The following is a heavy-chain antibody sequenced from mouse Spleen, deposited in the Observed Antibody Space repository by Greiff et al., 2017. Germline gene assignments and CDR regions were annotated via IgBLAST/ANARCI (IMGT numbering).Heavy chain of an antibody. CDR1: GYTFTDYY. V-gene: IGHV1-19*01. Sequence: EVKLQESGPVLVKPGASVKMSCKASGYTFTDYYMNWVKQSHGKSLEWIGVINPYNGGTSYNQKFKGKATLTVDKSSSTAYMELNSLTSEDSAVYYCARNSYYYGSSYSYWYFDVWGTGTTVTVSS. J-gene: IGHJ1*03. D-gene: IGHD1-1*01. CDR2: INPYNGGT. CDR3: ARNSYYYGSSYSYWYFDV.